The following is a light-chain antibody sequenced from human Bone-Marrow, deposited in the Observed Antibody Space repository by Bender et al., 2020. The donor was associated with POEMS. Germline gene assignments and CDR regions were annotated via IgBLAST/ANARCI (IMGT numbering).Light chain of an antibody. CDR3: SSYTGSDSVV. Sequence: QSALTQPASVSGSPGQSITISCTGTSSDVGGYNYVSWYQQHPGKAPKLMIYDVSNRPSGVSNRFSGSKSGNTASLTISGLQADDESDYFCSSYTGSDSVVFGTGTRVTV. J-gene: IGLJ1*01. CDR1: SSDVGGYNY. CDR2: DVS. V-gene: IGLV2-14*01.